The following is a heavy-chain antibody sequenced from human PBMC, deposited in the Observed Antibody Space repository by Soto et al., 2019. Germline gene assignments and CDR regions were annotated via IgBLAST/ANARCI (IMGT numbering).Heavy chain of an antibody. CDR2: ISGSGGST. Sequence: GGSLRLSCAASGFTFSSYAMSWVRQAPGKGLEWVSAISGSGGSTYYADSVKGRFTISRDNSKNTLYRQMNSLRAEDTAVYYCAKDRAIWSGYYGNAFDIWGQGTMVTVSS. J-gene: IGHJ3*02. D-gene: IGHD3-3*01. V-gene: IGHV3-23*01. CDR1: GFTFSSYA. CDR3: AKDRAIWSGYYGNAFDI.